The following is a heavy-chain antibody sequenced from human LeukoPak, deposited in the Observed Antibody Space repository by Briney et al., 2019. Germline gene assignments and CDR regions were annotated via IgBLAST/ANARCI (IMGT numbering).Heavy chain of an antibody. CDR1: GGSVSSGSYY. D-gene: IGHD3-22*01. J-gene: IGHJ4*02. Sequence: SETLSLTCTVSGGSVSSGSYYWSWIRQPPWKGLEWIGYIYDSGSTNYNPSLKSRVTISVDTSKNQFSLKLSSVTAADTAVYSCARDPSGYFNYWGQGTLVTVSS. CDR3: ARDPSGYFNY. CDR2: IYDSGST. V-gene: IGHV4-61*01.